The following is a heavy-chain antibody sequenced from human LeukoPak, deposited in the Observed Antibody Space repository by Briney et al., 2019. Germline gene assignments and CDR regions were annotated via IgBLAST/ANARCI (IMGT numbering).Heavy chain of an antibody. CDR3: ARDRWYYDFWSGYSRGYYYYGMDV. CDR1: GYTFTSYS. J-gene: IGHJ6*02. Sequence: ASVKVSCTASGYTFTSYSVSWVRQAPGQGLEWLGWISGYNGNTNYPQKLQGRVTLTTDTSTNTAYMELRSLRSDDTAVYYCARDRWYYDFWSGYSRGYYYYGMDVWGQGTTVTVSS. V-gene: IGHV1-18*01. D-gene: IGHD3-3*01. CDR2: ISGYNGNT.